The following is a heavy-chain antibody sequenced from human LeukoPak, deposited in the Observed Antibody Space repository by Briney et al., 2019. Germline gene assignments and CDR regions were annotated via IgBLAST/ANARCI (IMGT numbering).Heavy chain of an antibody. J-gene: IGHJ6*02. V-gene: IGHV4-30-2*01. CDR1: GDSISSGGYS. CDR2: IYHSGST. Sequence: SETLSLTCAVSGDSISSGGYSWSWIRQPPGKGLEWIGYIYHSGSTYYNPSLKSRVTILVDRSKNQFSLKLSSVTAADTAVYYCARGFEETTVYYYYYYGMDVWGQGTTVTVSS. CDR3: ARGFEETTVYYYYYYGMDV. D-gene: IGHD4-11*01.